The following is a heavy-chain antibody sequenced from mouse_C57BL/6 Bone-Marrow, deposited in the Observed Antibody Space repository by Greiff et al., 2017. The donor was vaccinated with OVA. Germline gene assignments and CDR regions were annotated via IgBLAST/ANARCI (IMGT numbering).Heavy chain of an antibody. Sequence: VQLQQSGAELVKPGASVKLSCKASGYTFTSYWMHWVKQRPGQGLEWIGMIHPNSGSTNYNEKFKSKATLTVDKPSSTAYMQLSSLTSEDSAVYYCARGLTTGFAYWGQGTLVTVSA. CDR3: ARGLTTGFAY. J-gene: IGHJ3*01. D-gene: IGHD1-1*01. CDR2: IHPNSGST. V-gene: IGHV1-64*01. CDR1: GYTFTSYW.